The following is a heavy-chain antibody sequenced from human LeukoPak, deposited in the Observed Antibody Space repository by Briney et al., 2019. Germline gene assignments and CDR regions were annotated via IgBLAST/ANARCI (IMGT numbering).Heavy chain of an antibody. V-gene: IGHV4-4*02. CDR1: GGSISSSNW. CDR2: IYHSGST. D-gene: IGHD2-15*01. J-gene: IGHJ4*02. CDR3: ARQTPPLYCSGGSCYSGVLDY. Sequence: SGTLSLTCAIPGGSISSSNWWSWVRQPPGKGLEWLGEIYHSGSTNYNPSLKSRVTISVDKSKNQFSLKLSSVTAADTAVYYCARQTPPLYCSGGSCYSGVLDYWGQGTLVTVSS.